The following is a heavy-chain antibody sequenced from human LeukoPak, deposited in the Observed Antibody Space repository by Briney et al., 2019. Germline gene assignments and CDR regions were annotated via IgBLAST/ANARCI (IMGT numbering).Heavy chain of an antibody. CDR1: GLSFSSYS. D-gene: IGHD1-26*01. CDR2: ISTSSSRI. Sequence: GGSLRLSCAASGLSFSSYSMNSVRQAPRKGLEWVSFISTSSSRIYYADSVKGRFTISRDNAKNSLYLQMDSLRDEDTAVYYCARGETSVTSYLQPWGQGSLVTVSS. J-gene: IGHJ5*02. V-gene: IGHV3-48*02. CDR3: ARGETSVTSYLQP.